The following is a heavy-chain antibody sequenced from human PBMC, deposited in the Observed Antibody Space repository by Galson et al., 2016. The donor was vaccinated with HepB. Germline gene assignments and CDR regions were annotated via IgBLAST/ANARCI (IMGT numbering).Heavy chain of an antibody. CDR2: LEGNGGRT. CDR3: VKGGSTTWPPNWFDT. V-gene: IGHV3-64D*06. Sequence: YLRLSCAASGFMFNAYAMHWVRQAPGKGLEYVASLEGNGGRTQMANSVKGRFTISRDNSKNTVYLQMTSLTTEDTAVYHCVKGGSTTWPPNWFDTWGQGTRVIVSS. D-gene: IGHD1-1*01. J-gene: IGHJ5*02. CDR1: GFMFNAYA.